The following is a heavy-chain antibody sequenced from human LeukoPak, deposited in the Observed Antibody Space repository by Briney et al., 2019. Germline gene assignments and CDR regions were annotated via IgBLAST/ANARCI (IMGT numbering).Heavy chain of an antibody. CDR2: IYHSGST. V-gene: IGHV4-30-2*01. D-gene: IGHD2-2*01. J-gene: IGHJ3*02. CDR3: AKDRRWHCSSTSCRDAFDI. Sequence: SETLSLTCAVSGGSISSGGYSWSWIRQPPGKGLEWIGYIYHSGSTYYNPSLKSRVTISVDRSKNQFSLKLSSVTAEDTAVYYCAKDRRWHCSSTSCRDAFDIWGQGTMVTVSS. CDR1: GGSISSGGYS.